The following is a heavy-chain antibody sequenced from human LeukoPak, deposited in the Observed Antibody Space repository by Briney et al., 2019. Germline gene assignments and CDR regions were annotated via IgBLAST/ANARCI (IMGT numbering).Heavy chain of an antibody. D-gene: IGHD1-26*01. V-gene: IGHV3-53*01. Sequence: PGGSLRLSCAASGFTVSSNYMSWVRQAPGKGLEWVSVIYSGGSTYYADSVKGRFTISRDNSKNTLYLQMNSLRAEDTAVYYCARGNEGAIGSFDYWGQGTLVTVSS. CDR3: ARGNEGAIGSFDY. CDR2: IYSGGST. CDR1: GFTVSSNY. J-gene: IGHJ4*02.